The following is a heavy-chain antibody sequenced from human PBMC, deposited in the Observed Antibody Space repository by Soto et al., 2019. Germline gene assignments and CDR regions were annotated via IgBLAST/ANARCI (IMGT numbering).Heavy chain of an antibody. CDR3: ASIDSSRAFDI. V-gene: IGHV1-24*01. CDR2: FDPDDGET. Sequence: ASVKVSCKVSGYTLTDLSMHWVRQAPGKGLEWMGGFDPDDGETIYAQKFQGRVTMTEDTSTDTAYMELSSLRSEDTAVDCGASIDSSRAFDIWGQGTMVTVSS. D-gene: IGHD3-22*01. CDR1: GYTLTDLS. J-gene: IGHJ3*02.